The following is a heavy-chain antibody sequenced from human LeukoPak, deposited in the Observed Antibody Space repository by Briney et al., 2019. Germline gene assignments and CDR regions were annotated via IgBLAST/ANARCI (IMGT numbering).Heavy chain of an antibody. Sequence: ASVKVSCKASGCTFSSYTISWVRQAPGQGLEWMGRIIPILGIANYAQKFQGRVTITADKSTSTAYMELSSLRSEDTAVYYCARDLRGDRGDDYWGQGTLVTVSS. D-gene: IGHD3-16*01. CDR3: ARDLRGDRGDDY. CDR2: IIPILGIA. J-gene: IGHJ4*02. V-gene: IGHV1-69*04. CDR1: GCTFSSYT.